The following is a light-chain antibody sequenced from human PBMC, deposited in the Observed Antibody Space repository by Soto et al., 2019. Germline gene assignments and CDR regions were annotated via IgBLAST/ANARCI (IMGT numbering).Light chain of an antibody. Sequence: QSVLTQPASVSGSPGQSITISCTGTSSDIGCYNYVSWYQQHPGKAPKLMIYDVSNRPSGVSNRFSGSKTGNTASLTISGLQAEEEAEYYCSSYKSNREAFGGGTKLTVL. CDR3: SSYKSNREA. CDR2: DVS. V-gene: IGLV2-14*01. CDR1: SSDIGCYNY. J-gene: IGLJ2*01.